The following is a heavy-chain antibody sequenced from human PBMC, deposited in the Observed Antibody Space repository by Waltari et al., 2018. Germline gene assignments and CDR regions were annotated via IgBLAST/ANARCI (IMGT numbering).Heavy chain of an antibody. V-gene: IGHV4-4*02. J-gene: IGHJ4*02. CDR3: SRDRGRGLYLDS. D-gene: IGHD2-15*01. Sequence: QESGQGLVKPSGTLSLTCAVYGASITSSYGWRWVRHSPGKGLGWIGQVHGSGRTNYNPSFASRVIMSLDTSTHQFSLKVTSATAADTAAYYCSRDRGRGLYLDSWGQGTLVTVSP. CDR1: GASITSSYG. CDR2: VHGSGRT.